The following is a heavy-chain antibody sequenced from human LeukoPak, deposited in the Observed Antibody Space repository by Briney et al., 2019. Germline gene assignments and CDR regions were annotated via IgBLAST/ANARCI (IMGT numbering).Heavy chain of an antibody. CDR2: ISGSGGST. CDR3: AKVEAAAPRSYFDY. J-gene: IGHJ4*02. CDR1: GFTFSSYA. D-gene: IGHD6-13*01. V-gene: IGHV3-23*01. Sequence: GGSLRLSCAASGFTFSSYAMSWVRQAPGKGLEWVAAISGSGGSTYYADSVKGRFTISRDNSKNTLYLQMNSLRAEDTAVYYCAKVEAAAPRSYFDYWGQGTLVTVSS.